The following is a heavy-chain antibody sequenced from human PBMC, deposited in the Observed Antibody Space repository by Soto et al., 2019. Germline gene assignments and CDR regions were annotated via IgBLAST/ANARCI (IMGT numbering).Heavy chain of an antibody. J-gene: IGHJ4*02. Sequence: DVQLVESGGGWVQPGRSLRLSCAPSGLKFSDYWMSWVRQAPGKGLEWVGKIKHDTSAAHYADSVKGRFTITRDNIKIFVFVHMRDVRVDDSASYYCARDGLLFSGPYRPSRFDYWGLGALVNVSS. D-gene: IGHD3-16*02. CDR3: ARDGLLFSGPYRPSRFDY. V-gene: IGHV3-7*03. CDR2: IKHDTSAA. CDR1: GLKFSDYW.